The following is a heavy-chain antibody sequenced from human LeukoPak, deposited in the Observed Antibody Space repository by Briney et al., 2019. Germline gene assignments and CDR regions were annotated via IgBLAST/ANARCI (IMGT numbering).Heavy chain of an antibody. CDR2: IWYDGSNK. Sequence: GGSLRLSCAASGFTFSSYGMHWVRQAPGKGLEWVAFIWYDGSNKYYADSVKGRFTISRDNSKNTLYLQMNSLRAEDTAVYYCAKDEIMSAPLFAPGGRETLVTVSS. J-gene: IGHJ5*02. V-gene: IGHV3-30*02. CDR3: AKDEIMSAPLFAP. CDR1: GFTFSSYG. D-gene: IGHD3-16*01.